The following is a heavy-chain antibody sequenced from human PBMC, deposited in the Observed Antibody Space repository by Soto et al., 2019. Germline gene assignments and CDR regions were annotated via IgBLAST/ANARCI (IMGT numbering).Heavy chain of an antibody. D-gene: IGHD6-13*01. CDR1: GFDFSSLW. Sequence: EVRLVESGGGLVHPGASRTVSCEASGFDFSSLWMHWVRQAPGKGLEWVARIDNRGIGTNYADAVRGRFTVSRDNAKNMRYLQMNSLRADDTGIYFCVRLGGSSRADCWGQGTLVTVSS. CDR2: IDNRGIGT. J-gene: IGHJ4*02. CDR3: VRLGGSSRADC. V-gene: IGHV3-74*01.